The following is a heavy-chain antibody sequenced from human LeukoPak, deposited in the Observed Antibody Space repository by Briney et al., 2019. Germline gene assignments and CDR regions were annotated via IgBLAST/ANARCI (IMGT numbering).Heavy chain of an antibody. CDR2: IYSGGFT. D-gene: IGHD6-6*01. V-gene: IGHV3-53*01. CDR3: ARGGYRSSSAFYYMDV. Sequence: GGSLRLSCAASGFTVSNNFLTWVRQAPGKGLECVSLIYSGGFTNYADSVRGRFTISRDNSKNTLYLQMNGLRVEDTAIYFCARGGYRSSSAFYYMDVWGKGTTVTVSS. J-gene: IGHJ6*03. CDR1: GFTVSNNF.